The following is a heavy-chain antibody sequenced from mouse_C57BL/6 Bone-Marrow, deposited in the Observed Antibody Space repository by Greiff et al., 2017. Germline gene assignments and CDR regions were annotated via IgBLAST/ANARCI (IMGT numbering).Heavy chain of an antibody. D-gene: IGHD1-1*01. Sequence: QVQLQQSGAELMKPGASVKLSCKATGYTFPGYWIEWVKQRPGHGLEWIGEILPGSGSTNYNEKFKGKATFTADTSSNTAYMQLSSLPTEDSAIYYCARRYYGSSQVPYFDYWGQGTTLTVSS. CDR2: ILPGSGST. CDR3: ARRYYGSSQVPYFDY. CDR1: GYTFPGYW. V-gene: IGHV1-9*01. J-gene: IGHJ2*01.